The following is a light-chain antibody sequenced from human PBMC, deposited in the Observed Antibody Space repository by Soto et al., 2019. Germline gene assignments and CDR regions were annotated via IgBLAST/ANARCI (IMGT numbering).Light chain of an antibody. V-gene: IGLV2-14*01. CDR3: TSYTSSSTYV. CDR2: DVN. CDR1: SSDVGGYNY. J-gene: IGLJ1*01. Sequence: QSALTQPASVSGSPRQSITISCTGTSSDVGGYNYVSWYQKHPGKAPKLMIYDVNNRPSGVSNRFSGSKSGNTASLTISGLQAEDEADYYCTSYTSSSTYVFGTGTKLTVL.